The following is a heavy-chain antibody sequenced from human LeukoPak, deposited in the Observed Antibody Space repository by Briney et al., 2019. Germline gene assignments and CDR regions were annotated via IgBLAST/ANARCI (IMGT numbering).Heavy chain of an antibody. J-gene: IGHJ5*02. CDR3: ARGNDFWSGYYLSWFDP. Sequence: GGSLRLSCAASGFTFSSYWMSWVRQAPGKGLEWVANIKQDGSEKYYVDSVKGRFTISRDNAKNSLYLQMNSLRAEDTAVYYCARGNDFWSGYYLSWFDPWGQGTLVTVSS. CDR2: IKQDGSEK. V-gene: IGHV3-7*01. CDR1: GFTFSSYW. D-gene: IGHD3-3*01.